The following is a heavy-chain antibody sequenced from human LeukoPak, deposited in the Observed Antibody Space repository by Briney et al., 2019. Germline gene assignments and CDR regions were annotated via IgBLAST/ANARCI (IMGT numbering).Heavy chain of an antibody. CDR3: AKDSYSSRRFDY. V-gene: IGHV3-23*01. J-gene: IGHJ4*02. CDR1: GFTFSRYA. Sequence: GGSLRLSCAASGFTFSRYAMRWVRQAPGKGREWVSGISGSGSSTYYADSVKGRFTVSRHNSKNTLYLQMNSLRAEDPAVYYCAKDSYSSRRFDYWGQGTLVTVSS. D-gene: IGHD6-13*01. CDR2: ISGSGSST.